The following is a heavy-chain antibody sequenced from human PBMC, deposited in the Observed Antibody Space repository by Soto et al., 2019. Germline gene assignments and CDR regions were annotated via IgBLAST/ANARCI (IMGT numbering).Heavy chain of an antibody. CDR1: GFSLTTSGVG. CDR2: IYWDDDK. J-gene: IGHJ4*02. V-gene: IGHV2-5*02. CDR3: AHRVLRTVFGLVTTTAIYFDF. Sequence: QITLKESGPTVVKPTETLTLTCTFSGFSLTTSGVGVGWVRQSPGKAPEWLALIYWDDDKRYSTSLTIRLTITNDTSKNQVVLTMANVDPADTATYYCAHRVLRTVFGLVTTTAIYFDFWGQGTPVVVSS. D-gene: IGHD3-3*01.